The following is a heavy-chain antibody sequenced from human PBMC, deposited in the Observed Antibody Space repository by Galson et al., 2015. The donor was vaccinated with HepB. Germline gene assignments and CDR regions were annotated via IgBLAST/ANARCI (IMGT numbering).Heavy chain of an antibody. CDR1: GFTFSSYA. Sequence: SLRLSCAASGFTFSSYAMHWVRQAPGKGLEWVAVISYDGSNKYYADSVKGRFTISRDNSKNTLYLQMNSLRAEDTAVYYCARPLYCSSTSCYWGWFDPWGQGTLVTVSS. V-gene: IGHV3-30-3*01. D-gene: IGHD2-2*01. J-gene: IGHJ5*02. CDR2: ISYDGSNK. CDR3: ARPLYCSSTSCYWGWFDP.